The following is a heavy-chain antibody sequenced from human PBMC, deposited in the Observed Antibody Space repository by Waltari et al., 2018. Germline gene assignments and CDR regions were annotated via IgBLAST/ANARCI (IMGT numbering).Heavy chain of an antibody. CDR3: VRSDYGDYVGGYY. J-gene: IGHJ4*02. V-gene: IGHV3-21*01. CDR1: GFTFSDYT. D-gene: IGHD4-17*01. Sequence: EVQLVESGGGLVKPGWSLRLSCAASGFTFSDYTMSWVRQTPGKGLEWVSSISSSSSFIYYADSGKGRFTISRDNAKNSLFLQMNSLRAEDTSVYYCVRSDYGDYVGGYYWGQGTVVTVSS. CDR2: ISSSSSFI.